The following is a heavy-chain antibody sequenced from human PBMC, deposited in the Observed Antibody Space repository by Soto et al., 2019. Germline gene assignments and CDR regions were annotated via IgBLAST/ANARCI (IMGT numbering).Heavy chain of an antibody. Sequence: SGPTLVNPTQTLTLTCTFSGFSLSSKGMRVSWIRQPPGKALEWLARIDWDDDKFYSPSLRTRLTISKDTSKNPVALTMTNVDPKDTATYYCARSTGAFTVATYSFDYWGQGTLVTVPS. CDR3: ARSTGAFTVATYSFDY. J-gene: IGHJ4*02. CDR1: GFSLSSKGMR. CDR2: IDWDDDK. D-gene: IGHD4-17*01. V-gene: IGHV2-70*04.